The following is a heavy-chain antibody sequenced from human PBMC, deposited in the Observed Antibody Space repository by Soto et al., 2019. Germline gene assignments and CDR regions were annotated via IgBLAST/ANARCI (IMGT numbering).Heavy chain of an antibody. D-gene: IGHD6-19*01. Sequence: SETLSLTCTVSGGSVSSGSYYWSWIRQPPGKGLEWIGYIYYSGSTNYNPSLKSRVTISVDTSKNQFSLKLSSVTAADTAVYYCSRDFGGWGRNLFDPWAQGTLVTVSS. V-gene: IGHV4-61*01. CDR2: IYYSGST. J-gene: IGHJ5*02. CDR3: SRDFGGWGRNLFDP. CDR1: GGSVSSGSYY.